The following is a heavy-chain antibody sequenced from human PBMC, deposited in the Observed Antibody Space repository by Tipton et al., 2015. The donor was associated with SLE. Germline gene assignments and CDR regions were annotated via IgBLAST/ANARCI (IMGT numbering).Heavy chain of an antibody. D-gene: IGHD2-21*01. Sequence: GLVKPSETLSLTCNVSGVSISGAYWSWIRQPAGKGLEWIGRLYTTGSTYYNPSLKSRVSMSVDTSKNQFSLKLTSVTAADTAVYYCARDWGGEALDFWGQGTLVTVSS. CDR1: GVSISGAY. J-gene: IGHJ4*02. V-gene: IGHV4-4*07. CDR2: LYTTGST. CDR3: ARDWGGEALDF.